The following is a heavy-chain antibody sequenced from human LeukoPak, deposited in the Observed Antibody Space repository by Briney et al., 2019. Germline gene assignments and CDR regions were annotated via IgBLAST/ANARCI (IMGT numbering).Heavy chain of an antibody. Sequence: SQTLSLTCAISGDSVSSQSAAWNWIRKSPSRGLEWLGRTYYRSKWYNDYAVSVKSRITINPDTSKNQFSLQLNSVTPEDTGVYYCASTGYSSSWYDAFDIWGQGTMVTVSS. D-gene: IGHD6-13*01. CDR3: ASTGYSSSWYDAFDI. J-gene: IGHJ3*02. CDR2: TYYRSKWYN. V-gene: IGHV6-1*01. CDR1: GDSVSSQSAA.